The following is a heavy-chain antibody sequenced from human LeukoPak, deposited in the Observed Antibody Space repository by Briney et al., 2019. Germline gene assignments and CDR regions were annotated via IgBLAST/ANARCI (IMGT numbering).Heavy chain of an antibody. CDR1: GATLSSNA. Sequence: ASVKVSCKASGATLSSNAISWVRQAPGQGLELMGGIIPFFGTANYAQKFQGRVTITADESTSTAYIELSSLRSEDTAVYYCASNSGDDFWSGYSDYYYYMDVWGKGTTVTVSS. D-gene: IGHD3-3*01. V-gene: IGHV1-69*13. CDR3: ASNSGDDFWSGYSDYYYYMDV. J-gene: IGHJ6*03. CDR2: IIPFFGTA.